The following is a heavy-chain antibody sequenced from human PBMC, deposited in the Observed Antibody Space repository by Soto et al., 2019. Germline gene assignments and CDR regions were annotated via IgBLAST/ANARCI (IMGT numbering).Heavy chain of an antibody. Sequence: ASVKVSCKASGYTFTSYGISWVRQAPGQGLEWMGWISAYNGNTNYAQKLQGRVTMTTDTSTSTAYMELSSLRSEDTAVYYCARDDSSGWTYYYYYGMDVWGQGTTVTVSS. CDR2: ISAYNGNT. V-gene: IGHV1-18*01. D-gene: IGHD6-19*01. J-gene: IGHJ6*02. CDR3: ARDDSSGWTYYYYYGMDV. CDR1: GYTFTSYG.